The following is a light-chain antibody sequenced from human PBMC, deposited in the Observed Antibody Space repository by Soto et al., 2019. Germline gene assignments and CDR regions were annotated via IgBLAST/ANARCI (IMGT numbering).Light chain of an antibody. V-gene: IGLV3-21*02. Sequence: SYELPQPPSVSVAPGQTASITCGGSNIGRKSVHWYQQKPGQAPVVVVYDDRDRPSGIPERFSGSNSGNTATLTISRVEAGDEADYYCQLWDSNSDHVVFGGGTKLTVL. CDR3: QLWDSNSDHVV. J-gene: IGLJ2*01. CDR1: NIGRKS. CDR2: DDR.